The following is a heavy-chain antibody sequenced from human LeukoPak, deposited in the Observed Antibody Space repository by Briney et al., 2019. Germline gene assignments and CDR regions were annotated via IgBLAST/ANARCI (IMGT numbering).Heavy chain of an antibody. V-gene: IGHV3-23*01. D-gene: IGHD5-24*01. CDR2: ISSNGGST. J-gene: IGHJ4*02. CDR1: GFTFSSYA. CDR3: AKARKMDTILPPLDN. Sequence: GGSLRLSCAASGFTFSSYAMSWVRQAPGKGLEWVPSISSNGGSTYYADSVKGRFTISRDNSKNTLYLQMNSLRAEDTAVYYCAKARKMDTILPPLDNWGQGTLVTVSS.